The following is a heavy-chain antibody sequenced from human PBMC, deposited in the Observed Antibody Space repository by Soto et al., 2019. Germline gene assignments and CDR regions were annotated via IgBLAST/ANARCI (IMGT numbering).Heavy chain of an antibody. D-gene: IGHD2-2*01. CDR1: GFTFSSYA. Sequence: TGGSLRLSCAASGFTFSSYAMSWVRQAPGKGLEWVSAISGSGGSTYYADSVKGRFTISRDNSKNTLYLQMNSLRAEDTAVYYCAKDLLVVVPASSPLLIDPWGQGTLVTVSS. CDR3: AKDLLVVVPASSPLLIDP. CDR2: ISGSGGST. J-gene: IGHJ5*02. V-gene: IGHV3-23*01.